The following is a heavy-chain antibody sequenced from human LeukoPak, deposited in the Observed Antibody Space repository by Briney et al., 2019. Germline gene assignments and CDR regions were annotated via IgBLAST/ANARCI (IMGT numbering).Heavy chain of an antibody. CDR3: ARVDYSNYRIDY. J-gene: IGHJ4*02. V-gene: IGHV4-30-4*01. Sequence: TSQTLSLTCTVSGGSISSGDYYWSWIRQPPGKGLEWIGYIYYSGSTYYNSSLKSRVTISVGTSKNQFSLKLSSVTAADTAVYYCARVDYSNYRIDYWGQGTLVTVSS. CDR1: GGSISSGDYY. D-gene: IGHD4-11*01. CDR2: IYYSGST.